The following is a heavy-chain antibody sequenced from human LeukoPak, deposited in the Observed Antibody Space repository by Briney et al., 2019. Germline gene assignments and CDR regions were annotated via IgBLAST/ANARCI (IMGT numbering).Heavy chain of an antibody. CDR2: IYHSGST. J-gene: IGHJ4*02. CDR3: ARAGSGWFIFDY. CDR1: GGSISSSNW. V-gene: IGHV4-4*02. D-gene: IGHD6-19*01. Sequence: SETLSLTCAVSGGSISSSNWWSWVSQPPGKGLEWIGEIYHSGSTNYNPSLKSRVTISVDKSKNQFSLKLSSVTAADTAVYYCARAGSGWFIFDYWGQGTLVTVSS.